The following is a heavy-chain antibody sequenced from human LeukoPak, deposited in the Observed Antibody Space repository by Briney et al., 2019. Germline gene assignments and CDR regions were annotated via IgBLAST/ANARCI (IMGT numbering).Heavy chain of an antibody. D-gene: IGHD3-22*01. Sequence: GGSLRLSCAAYGFTFSSYSMNWVRQAPGKGLEWVSSISSSKKYIFYADSVKGRFTVPRDNAKSSLYLQMNNLRADDTAVYYCARRNYYDSTGYDDYWGQGILVTVSS. V-gene: IGHV3-21*01. J-gene: IGHJ4*02. CDR3: ARRNYYDSTGYDDY. CDR1: GFTFSSYS. CDR2: ISSSKKYI.